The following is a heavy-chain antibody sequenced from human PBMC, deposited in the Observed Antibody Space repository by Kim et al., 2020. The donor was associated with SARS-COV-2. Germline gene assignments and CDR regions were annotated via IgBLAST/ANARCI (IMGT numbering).Heavy chain of an antibody. CDR1: GYTLTELS. D-gene: IGHD3-10*01. J-gene: IGHJ6*02. CDR2: FDPEDGET. V-gene: IGHV1-24*01. CDR3: ATDRITMVRGGGEDQYGMDG. Sequence: ASVKVSCKVSGYTLTELSMHWVRQAPGKGLEWMGGFDPEDGETIYAQKFQGRVTMTEDTSTDTAYMELSSLRSEDTAVYYCATDRITMVRGGGEDQYGMDGWGQGTTVTVSS.